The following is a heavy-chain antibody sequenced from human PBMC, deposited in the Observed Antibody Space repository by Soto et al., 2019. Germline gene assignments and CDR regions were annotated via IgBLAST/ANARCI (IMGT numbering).Heavy chain of an antibody. J-gene: IGHJ5*02. CDR3: ARDGASGSYYNWFDP. D-gene: IGHD3-10*01. V-gene: IGHV4-59*01. CDR2: IYYSGST. CDR1: GASISSYS. Sequence: SETLSLTCTVSGASISSYSWSWIRQPPGKGLEWIGYIYYSGSTNYNPSLKSRVTISVDTSKNQFSLKLSSVTAADTAVYYCARDGASGSYYNWFDPWGQGTLVTSPQ.